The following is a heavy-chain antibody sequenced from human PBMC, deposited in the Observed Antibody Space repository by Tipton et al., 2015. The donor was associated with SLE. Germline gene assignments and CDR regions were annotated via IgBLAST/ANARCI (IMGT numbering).Heavy chain of an antibody. V-gene: IGHV4-59*12. CDR1: GASISSDY. Sequence: TLSLTCTVSGASISSDYWSWIRQSPGMGLEWIGYVHFTGDTMYNPSLKSRVTISVDTSKNQFSLKLSSVTAADTAVYYCAVNVVVKVQVDYWGQGALVTVSS. CDR2: VHFTGDT. D-gene: IGHD2-21*01. J-gene: IGHJ4*02. CDR3: AVNVVVKVQVDY.